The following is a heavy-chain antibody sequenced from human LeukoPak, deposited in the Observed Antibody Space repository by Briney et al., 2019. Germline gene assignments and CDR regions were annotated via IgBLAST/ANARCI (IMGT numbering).Heavy chain of an antibody. CDR2: IAYHGGAE. CDR1: GFTFSSYG. Sequence: GGPLGLSCAASGFTFSSYGMHWVRQAPGKGLEWVAVIAYHGGAEYYADSVKGRFTISRDNSKNTVDLQLNSLRAEDSAVYYCAKQSFRMVNYFDYWGQGTLVTVSS. D-gene: IGHD3-16*02. CDR3: AKQSFRMVNYFDY. J-gene: IGHJ4*02. V-gene: IGHV3-30*18.